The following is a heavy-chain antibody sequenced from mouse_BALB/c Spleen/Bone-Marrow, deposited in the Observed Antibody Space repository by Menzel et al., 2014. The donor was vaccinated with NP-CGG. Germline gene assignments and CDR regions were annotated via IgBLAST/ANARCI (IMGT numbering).Heavy chain of an antibody. J-gene: IGHJ2*01. D-gene: IGHD2-1*01. CDR1: GYAFSSYW. CDR3: AFGNYDFDY. Sequence: VMLVESGAELVRPGSSVKISCKASGYAFSSYWTNWVKQRPGQGLEWIGQIYPGDGDTNYSGKFKGKATLTADESSSTAYMQLSSLTSEDSAVYFCAFGNYDFDYWGQGTTLTVSS. CDR2: IYPGDGDT. V-gene: IGHV1-80*01.